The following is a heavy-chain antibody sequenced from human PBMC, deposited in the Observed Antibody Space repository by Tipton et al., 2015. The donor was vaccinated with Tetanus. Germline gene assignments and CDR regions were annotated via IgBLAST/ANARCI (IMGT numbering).Heavy chain of an antibody. J-gene: IGHJ4*02. V-gene: IGHV3-33*01. Sequence: SLRLSCAASGFIFSSYGIHWVRQATGKGLEWLADSWYDGTDKYYADSVKGRFTISRDNSKNTLYLQMNSLRAEDTALYYCAREADCSGGSCFSGDFDTWGQGTQVTVSS. CDR3: AREADCSGGSCFSGDFDT. D-gene: IGHD2-15*01. CDR2: SWYDGTDK. CDR1: GFIFSSYG.